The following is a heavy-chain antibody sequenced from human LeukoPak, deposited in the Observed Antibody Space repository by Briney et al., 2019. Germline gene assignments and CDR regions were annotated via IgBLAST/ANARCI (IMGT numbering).Heavy chain of an antibody. CDR1: GGTFSSYA. CDR2: IIPIFGTA. J-gene: IGHJ6*02. Sequence: SVKVSCKASGGTFSSYAISWVRQAPGQGLEWMGGIIPIFGTANYAQKFQGRVTVTADESTSTAYMELSSLRSEDTAVYYCARDDLWSGYYPPEYYYYYGMDVWGQGTTVTVSS. D-gene: IGHD3-3*01. V-gene: IGHV1-69*13. CDR3: ARDDLWSGYYPPEYYYYYGMDV.